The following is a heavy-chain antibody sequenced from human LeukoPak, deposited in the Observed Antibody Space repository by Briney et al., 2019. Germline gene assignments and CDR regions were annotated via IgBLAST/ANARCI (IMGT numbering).Heavy chain of an antibody. Sequence: SETLSLTCTDSGGSISPYYWSWIRQPPGKELEWIGYIYYSGSTNYNPSLKSRVTFSVDTSTNQFSLNLGSVTAADTAVYYCARQNQKMDVVYWGQRTLVTVSS. D-gene: IGHD2-2*03. CDR1: GGSISPYY. CDR2: IYYSGST. CDR3: ARQNQKMDVVY. V-gene: IGHV4-59*01. J-gene: IGHJ4*02.